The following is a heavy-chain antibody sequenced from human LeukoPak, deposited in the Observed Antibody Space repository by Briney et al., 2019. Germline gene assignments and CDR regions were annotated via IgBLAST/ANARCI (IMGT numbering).Heavy chain of an antibody. J-gene: IGHJ4*02. CDR3: AKGSYYDSSGSFYFDY. CDR1: GFTFSSYA. D-gene: IGHD3-22*01. V-gene: IGHV3-23*01. Sequence: EGSQRLSCAASGFTFSSYAMSWVRQAPGKGLEWVSGISGSGDNTYYADSVKGRFTISRDNSKDTLYVQVNSLGTGDTAAYYCAKGSYYDSSGSFYFDYWGQGTLVTVSS. CDR2: ISGSGDNT.